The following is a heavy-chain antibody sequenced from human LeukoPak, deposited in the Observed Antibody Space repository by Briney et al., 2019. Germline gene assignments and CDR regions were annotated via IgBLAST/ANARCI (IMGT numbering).Heavy chain of an antibody. CDR1: GGSISSYY. J-gene: IGHJ4*02. CDR2: IYTSGSS. V-gene: IGHV4-4*07. CDR3: ARESYSYLDY. D-gene: IGHD3-10*01. Sequence: SETLSLTCTVSGGSISSYYWSWIRQPAGQGLEWIGRIYTSGSSNYNHSLKSRVTMSVDTSKNQFSLKLSSVTAADTAVYYCARESYSYLDYWGRGTLVTVSS.